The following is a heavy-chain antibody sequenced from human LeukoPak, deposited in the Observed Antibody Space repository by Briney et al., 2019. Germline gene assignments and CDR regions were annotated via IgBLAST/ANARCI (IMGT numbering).Heavy chain of an antibody. J-gene: IGHJ4*02. V-gene: IGHV3-64D*09. Sequence: GGSLRLSCSASGFTFSSYAMHWVRQAPGKGLEYVSGISSNGGRTDYADSVKGRFTISRDNSKNTLYLQMSSLRAEDTAVYYCARALRDGYNRGFDYWGQGTLVTVSS. CDR2: ISSNGGRT. CDR1: GFTFSSYA. CDR3: ARALRDGYNRGFDY. D-gene: IGHD5-24*01.